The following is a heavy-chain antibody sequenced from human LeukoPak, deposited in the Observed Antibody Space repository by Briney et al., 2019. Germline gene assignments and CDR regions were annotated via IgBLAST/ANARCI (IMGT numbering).Heavy chain of an antibody. V-gene: IGHV3-30*18. CDR1: GFTFSSYG. CDR3: AKGGDYRIFDY. CDR2: ISYDGSNK. J-gene: IGHJ4*02. D-gene: IGHD1-14*01. Sequence: PGGSLRLSCAASGFTFSSYGMHWVRQAPGKGLEWVAVISYDGSNKYYADSVKGRFTISRDNSKNTLYLQMNSLRPEDTAAYYCAKGGDYRIFDYWGQGTLVTVSS.